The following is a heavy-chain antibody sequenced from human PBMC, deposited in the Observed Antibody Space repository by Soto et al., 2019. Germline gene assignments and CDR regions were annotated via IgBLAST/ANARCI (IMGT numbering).Heavy chain of an antibody. V-gene: IGHV3-23*01. D-gene: IGHD4-17*01. CDR1: GFTFSSYA. Sequence: WGSLRLSCAASGFTFSSYAMSWVRQAPGKGLEWVSAISGSGGSTYYADSVKGRFTISRDNSKNTLYLQMNSLRAEDTAVYYCAKALEPPTSYGDPTPSSEYWGKGNMVIVSA. J-gene: IGHJ1*01. CDR3: AKALEPPTSYGDPTPSSEY. CDR2: ISGSGGST.